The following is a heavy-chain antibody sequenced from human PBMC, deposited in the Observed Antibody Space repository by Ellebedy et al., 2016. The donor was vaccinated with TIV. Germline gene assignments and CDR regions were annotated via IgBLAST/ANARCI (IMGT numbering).Heavy chain of an antibody. Sequence: SETLSLXCTAPGGSISSYSWSWIRQPPGKGLEGIGYIYYSGSTNYNPTLKSRVTISVDTSKNQFSLKLSSVTDADTAVYYGARAVGYSVDYWGQGTLVTVSS. CDR3: ARAVGYSVDY. D-gene: IGHD5-12*01. CDR1: GGSISSYS. V-gene: IGHV4-59*01. J-gene: IGHJ4*02. CDR2: IYYSGST.